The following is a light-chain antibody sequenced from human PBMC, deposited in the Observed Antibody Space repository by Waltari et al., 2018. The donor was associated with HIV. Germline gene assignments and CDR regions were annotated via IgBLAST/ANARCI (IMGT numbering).Light chain of an antibody. CDR1: RSNIGNDF. V-gene: IGLV1-51*01. Sequence: QFVLTQPPSVSAAPGQKVNISCSGSRSNIGNDFVSWYPVLPGAAPKLLIYDNIKQPSYFPQRFSGSKSGTSATLAIPGLQTGDEADYYCGTWDKTLSVGVFGGGTKLTVL. J-gene: IGLJ3*02. CDR2: DNI. CDR3: GTWDKTLSVGV.